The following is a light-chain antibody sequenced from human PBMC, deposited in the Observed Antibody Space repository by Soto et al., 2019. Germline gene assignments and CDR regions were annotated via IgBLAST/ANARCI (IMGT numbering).Light chain of an antibody. Sequence: ETQLRHARSTLSTSLGDRVNSTCRARQSISSWLAWYQQKPGKAPKLLIYDASSLESGVPSRFSGSGSGTEFTLTISSLQPDDFATYYCQQSYSTPLTFGQGTKVDIK. CDR3: QQSYSTPLT. J-gene: IGKJ1*01. CDR2: DAS. V-gene: IGKV1-5*01. CDR1: QSISSW.